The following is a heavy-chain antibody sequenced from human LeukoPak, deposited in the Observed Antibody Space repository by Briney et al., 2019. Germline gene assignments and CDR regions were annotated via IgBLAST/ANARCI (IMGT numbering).Heavy chain of an antibody. V-gene: IGHV3-21*01. D-gene: IGHD6-6*01. CDR1: VFIFNTYS. CDR2: IRNGSGDM. Sequence: GVSLTLPCTPSVFIFNTYSMNGAPDSPGKALEWVSYIRNGSGDMYYAYSVKGRFTISRDNAKNTLYLQMNSVRADDTAVYYCARGDEIIAGRPSRQCFDYWGQGTLVSVSS. CDR3: ARGDEIIAGRPSRQCFDY. J-gene: IGHJ4*02.